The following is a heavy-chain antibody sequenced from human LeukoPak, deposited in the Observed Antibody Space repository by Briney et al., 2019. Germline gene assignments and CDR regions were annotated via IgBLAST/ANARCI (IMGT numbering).Heavy chain of an antibody. CDR1: GGSFGPYY. CDR3: ARGGFYCGGDCYVDY. Sequence: SGTLSLTCAVYGGSFGPYYWSWIRQPPGKGLEWIGEINHSGSTNYNPSLKSRVTISVDTSKNQFSLRLSSVTAADTAVYYCARGGFYCGGDCYVDYWGQGTLVTVSS. CDR2: INHSGST. J-gene: IGHJ4*02. V-gene: IGHV4-34*01. D-gene: IGHD2-21*02.